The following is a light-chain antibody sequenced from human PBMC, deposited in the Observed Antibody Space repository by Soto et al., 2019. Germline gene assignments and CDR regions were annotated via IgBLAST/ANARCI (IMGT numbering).Light chain of an antibody. V-gene: IGLV2-23*02. Sequence: SVLTQPASVFGSPGQSITISCTGTSSDVGSYNLVSWYQQHPGKAPKLMIYEVSKRPSGVSNRFSGSKSGNTASLTISGLQAEDEAEYYCCSYGGSSTFLYVFGSGTKVTVL. CDR3: CSYGGSSTFLYV. CDR1: SSDVGSYNL. J-gene: IGLJ1*01. CDR2: EVS.